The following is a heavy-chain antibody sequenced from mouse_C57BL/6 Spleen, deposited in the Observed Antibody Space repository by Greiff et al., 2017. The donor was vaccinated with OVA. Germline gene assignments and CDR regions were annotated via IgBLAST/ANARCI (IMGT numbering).Heavy chain of an antibody. D-gene: IGHD2-1*01. CDR2: FYPGSGSI. V-gene: IGHV1-62-2*01. Sequence: QVQLQQSGAELVKPGASVKLSCKASGYTFTEYTIHWVKQRSGQGLEWIGWFYPGSGSINYNEKFKDKATFTADTSSSTVYMELSRLTSEDSAVYFWARHEEIADYDNYYAMDYWGQGTSVTVSS. J-gene: IGHJ4*01. CDR1: GYTFTEYT. CDR3: ARHEEIADYDNYYAMDY.